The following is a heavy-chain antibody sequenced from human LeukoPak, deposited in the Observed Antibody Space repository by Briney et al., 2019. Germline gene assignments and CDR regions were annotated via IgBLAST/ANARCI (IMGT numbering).Heavy chain of an antibody. CDR1: GFTFSSYG. CDR2: ISYDGSNK. D-gene: IGHD3-9*01. V-gene: IGHV3-30*03. CDR3: ARDEDDILTGYYQTVGY. Sequence: GGSLRLSCAASGFTFSSYGMHWVRQAPGKGLEWVAVISYDGSNKYYADSVKGRFTISRDNSKNTLYLQMNSLRAEDTAVYYCARDEDDILTGYYQTVGYWGQGTLVTVSS. J-gene: IGHJ4*02.